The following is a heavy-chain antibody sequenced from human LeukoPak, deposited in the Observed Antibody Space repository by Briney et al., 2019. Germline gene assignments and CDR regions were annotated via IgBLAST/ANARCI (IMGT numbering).Heavy chain of an antibody. D-gene: IGHD4/OR15-4a*01. V-gene: IGHV3-7*01. CDR2: LNRDGSEA. CDR1: GFTFDTYW. J-gene: IGHJ4*02. Sequence: PGGSLRLSCTASGFTFDTYWMSWIRQTPEKGLEWVANLNRDGSEAYYLDSVKGRFTISRDNAKNSVYLQMNSLRADDTAVYYYARDFGPNSIDYWGQGTLVTVSS. CDR3: ARDFGPNSIDY.